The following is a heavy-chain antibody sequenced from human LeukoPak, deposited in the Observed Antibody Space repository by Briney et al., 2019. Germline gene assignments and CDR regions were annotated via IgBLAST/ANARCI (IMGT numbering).Heavy chain of an antibody. CDR3: AREGTITAYNFDY. J-gene: IGHJ4*02. V-gene: IGHV3-7*05. Sequence: GGSLRLSCAASGFTFSNYWMSWVRQAPGKGLEWVANMKYDGSEKYYVDSVRGRFTISRDNAENSLFLQMNSLRAGDTAVYYCAREGTITAYNFDYWGQGTPVTVSP. CDR1: GFTFSNYW. CDR2: MKYDGSEK. D-gene: IGHD5-12*01.